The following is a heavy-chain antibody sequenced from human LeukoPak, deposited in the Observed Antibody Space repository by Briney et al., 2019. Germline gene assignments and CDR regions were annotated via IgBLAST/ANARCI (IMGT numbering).Heavy chain of an antibody. CDR1: GYTLTELS. CDR2: FDPEDGET. Sequence: ASVKVSCKVSGYTLTELSMHWVRQAPGKGLEWMGGFDPEDGETIYAQKFQGRVTMTEDTSTDTAYMELSSLRSEDTAVYYCATAGIDYDILTGYRFHYWGQGTLVTVSS. V-gene: IGHV1-24*01. J-gene: IGHJ4*02. CDR3: ATAGIDYDILTGYRFHY. D-gene: IGHD3-9*01.